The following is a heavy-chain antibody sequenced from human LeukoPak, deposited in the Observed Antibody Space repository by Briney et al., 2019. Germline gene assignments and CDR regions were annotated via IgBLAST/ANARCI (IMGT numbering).Heavy chain of an antibody. CDR1: GYTFTSCG. Sequence: VASVKVSCKASGYTFTSCGINWVRQAPGQGLEWMGWISGYNDNTNYAQKFQGRVTMTTDTSTSTAYVELRSLRSDDTAVYYCARDTVGSSSFYGLGDYWGQGTLVTVSS. V-gene: IGHV1-18*01. D-gene: IGHD6-6*01. J-gene: IGHJ4*02. CDR2: ISGYNDNT. CDR3: ARDTVGSSSFYGLGDY.